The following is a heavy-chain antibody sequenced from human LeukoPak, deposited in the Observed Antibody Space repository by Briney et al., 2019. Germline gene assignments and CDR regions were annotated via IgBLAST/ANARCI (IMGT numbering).Heavy chain of an antibody. Sequence: ASVKVSCKVSGYTLTELSMHWVRQAPGKGLEWMGGFDPEDGETIYAQKFQGRVTMTTDTSTSTAYMELRSLRSDDTAVYYCGITIFGVVPGHIDYWGQGTLVTVSS. D-gene: IGHD3-3*01. V-gene: IGHV1-24*01. J-gene: IGHJ4*02. CDR2: FDPEDGET. CDR3: GITIFGVVPGHIDY. CDR1: GYTLTELS.